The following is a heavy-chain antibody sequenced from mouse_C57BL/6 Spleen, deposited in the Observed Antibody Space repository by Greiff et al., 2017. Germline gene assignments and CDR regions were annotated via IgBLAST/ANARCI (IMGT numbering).Heavy chain of an antibody. CDR1: GFTFSSYA. CDR2: ISSGGDYI. J-gene: IGHJ1*03. V-gene: IGHV5-9-1*02. Sequence: EVMLVESGEGLVKPGGSLKLSCAASGFTFSSYAMSWVRQTPEKRLEWVAYISSGGDYIYYADTVKGRFTISRDNARNTLYRQMSSLKSEDTAMYYCTRDRGGTWYFDVWGTGTTVTVSS. CDR3: TRDRGGTWYFDV. D-gene: IGHD3-1*01.